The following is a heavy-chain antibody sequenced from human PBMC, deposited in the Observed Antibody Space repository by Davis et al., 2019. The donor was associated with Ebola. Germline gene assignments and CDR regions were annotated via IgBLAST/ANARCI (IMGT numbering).Heavy chain of an antibody. CDR3: ARDLSMGAPDAFDI. D-gene: IGHD1-26*01. V-gene: IGHV1-18*04. CDR1: GYTFTGYY. CDR2: ISAYNGNT. Sequence: ASVKVSCKASGYTFTGYYMHWVRQAPGQGLEWMGWISAYNGNTNYAQKFQGRVTITADESTSTAYMELSSLRSEDTAVYYCARDLSMGAPDAFDIWGQGTMVTVSS. J-gene: IGHJ3*02.